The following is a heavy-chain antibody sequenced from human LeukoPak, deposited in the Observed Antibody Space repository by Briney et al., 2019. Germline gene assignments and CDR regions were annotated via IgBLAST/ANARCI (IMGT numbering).Heavy chain of an antibody. CDR3: ARDFVTGTGG. CDR2: IIPILGIA. J-gene: IGHJ4*02. V-gene: IGHV1-69*04. D-gene: IGHD1-14*01. CDR1: GGTFSSYA. Sequence: GASVKVSCKASGGTFSSYAISWVRQAPGQGLEWMGRIIPILGIANYAQRFQGRVTITADKSTSTAYMELSSLRSEDTAVYYCARDFVTGTGGWGQGTLVTVSS.